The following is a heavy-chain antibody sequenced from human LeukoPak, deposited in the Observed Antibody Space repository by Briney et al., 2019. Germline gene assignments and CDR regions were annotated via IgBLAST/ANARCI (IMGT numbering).Heavy chain of an antibody. D-gene: IGHD3-10*01. J-gene: IGHJ3*02. CDR1: GYSFTSYW. Sequence: KAGESLKISCKGSGYSFTSYWIGWVRQMPGKGLEWMGIIYPGDSDTRYSPSFQGQVTISADKSISTAYLQWSSLKASDTAMYYCATRRITMVRVARRKHFDAFDIWGQGTMVTVSS. CDR2: IYPGDSDT. CDR3: ATRRITMVRVARRKHFDAFDI. V-gene: IGHV5-51*01.